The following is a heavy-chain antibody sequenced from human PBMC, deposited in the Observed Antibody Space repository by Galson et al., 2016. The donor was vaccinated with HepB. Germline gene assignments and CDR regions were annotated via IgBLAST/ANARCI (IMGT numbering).Heavy chain of an antibody. CDR3: AKERLVRRIFDH. CDR2: ISTRRTT. Sequence: SLRLSCAASGFVFSNFGLSWVRQAPGKGLEWVASISTRRTTYYSDSGQGRFTISRDNSNNPLYLQRNGLRAEDTAVYYCAKERLVRRIFDHWGQRTLLTVSS. J-gene: IGHJ4*02. V-gene: IGHV3-23*01. CDR1: GFVFSNFG. D-gene: IGHD1-1*01.